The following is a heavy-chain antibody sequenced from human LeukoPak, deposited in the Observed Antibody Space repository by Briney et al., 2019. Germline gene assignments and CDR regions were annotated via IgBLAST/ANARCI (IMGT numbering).Heavy chain of an antibody. Sequence: GGSVKVSCTASGYTFTSYGISWVRQAPGQGLELMGWISAYNGNTNYAQKLQGRVTMTTDTSTSTAYMELRSLRSDDTAVYYCARVFPVVPAAIDYWGQGTLVTVSS. D-gene: IGHD2-2*01. CDR3: ARVFPVVPAAIDY. CDR1: GYTFTSYG. CDR2: ISAYNGNT. J-gene: IGHJ4*02. V-gene: IGHV1-18*01.